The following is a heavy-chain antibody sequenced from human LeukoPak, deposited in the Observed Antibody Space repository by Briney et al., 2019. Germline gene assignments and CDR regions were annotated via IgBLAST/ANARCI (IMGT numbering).Heavy chain of an antibody. Sequence: GGSLRLTCAASGFTFSSYEMNWVRQAPGKGLEWVSYISSSGSTIYYADSVKGRFTISRDNAKNSLYLQMNSLRAEDTAVYYCAREYYDFWSGYYAGVFDYWGQGTLVTVSS. CDR2: ISSSGSTI. J-gene: IGHJ4*02. D-gene: IGHD3-3*01. V-gene: IGHV3-48*03. CDR1: GFTFSSYE. CDR3: AREYYDFWSGYYAGVFDY.